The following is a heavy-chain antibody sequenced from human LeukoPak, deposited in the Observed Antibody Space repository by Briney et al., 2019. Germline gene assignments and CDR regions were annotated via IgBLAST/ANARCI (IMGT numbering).Heavy chain of an antibody. CDR2: ISSSSSTI. CDR3: ARDKYSVGYYHDSSTDAFDI. J-gene: IGHJ3*02. D-gene: IGHD3-22*01. Sequence: GGSLRLSCAASGFTFSSYSMNWVRQAPGKGLERVSYISSSSSTIYYADSVKGRFTISRDNAKNSLYLQMNSLRDEDTAVYYCARDKYSVGYYHDSSTDAFDIWGQGTMVTVSS. V-gene: IGHV3-48*02. CDR1: GFTFSSYS.